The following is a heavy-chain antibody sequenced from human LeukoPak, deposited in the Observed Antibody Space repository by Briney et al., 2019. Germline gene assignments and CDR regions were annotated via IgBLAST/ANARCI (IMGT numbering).Heavy chain of an antibody. CDR1: GYSISSGYY. CDR2: IYRGGST. D-gene: IGHD3-9*01. V-gene: IGHV4-38-2*02. J-gene: IGHJ3*02. Sequence: PSETLSLTCTVSGYSISSGYYWGWIRQPPGKGLEWIGTIYRGGSTYYNPSLKSRVTISVDTSKNQFSLKLSSVTAADTAVYYCAREHYDILTGTKDAFDIWGQGTMVTVSS. CDR3: AREHYDILTGTKDAFDI.